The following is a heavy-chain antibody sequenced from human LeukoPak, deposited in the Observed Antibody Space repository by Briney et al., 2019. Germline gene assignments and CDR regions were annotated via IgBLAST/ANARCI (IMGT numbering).Heavy chain of an antibody. J-gene: IGHJ4*02. D-gene: IGHD1-26*01. CDR3: ARGELPFDY. CDR2: INHSGST. CDR1: GGSFRGYY. V-gene: IGHV4-34*01. Sequence: SETLSLTCAVYGGSFRGYYWSWIRQPPGKGLEWIGEINHSGSTNYNPSLKSRVTISVDTSKNQFSLKLSSVTAADTAVYYCARGELPFDYWGQGTLVTVSS.